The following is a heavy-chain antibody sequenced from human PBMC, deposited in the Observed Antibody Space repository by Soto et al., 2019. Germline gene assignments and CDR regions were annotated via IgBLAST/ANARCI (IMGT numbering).Heavy chain of an antibody. Sequence: GASVKVSCKASGGTFSSYAISWVRQAPGQGLEWMGGIIPIFGTANYAQKFQGRVTITADESTSTAYMELSSLRSDDTAVYYCAREFYYDSSGYYYYFDYWGQGTLVTVSS. V-gene: IGHV1-69*13. D-gene: IGHD3-22*01. J-gene: IGHJ4*02. CDR3: AREFYYDSSGYYYYFDY. CDR1: GGTFSSYA. CDR2: IIPIFGTA.